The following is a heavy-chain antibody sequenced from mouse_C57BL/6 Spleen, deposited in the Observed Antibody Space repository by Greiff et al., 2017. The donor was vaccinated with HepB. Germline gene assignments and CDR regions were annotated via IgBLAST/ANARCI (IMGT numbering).Heavy chain of an antibody. D-gene: IGHD2-2*01. V-gene: IGHV5-17*01. CDR2: ISSGSSTI. J-gene: IGHJ3*01. CDR1: GFTFSDYG. CDR3: AREGYDALFAY. Sequence: EVQVVESGGGLVKPGGSLKLSCAASGFTFSDYGMHWVRQAPEKGLEWVAYISSGSSTIYYADTVKGRFTISRDNAKNTMFLQMTSPRSEDTAMYYCAREGYDALFAYWGQGTLVTVSA.